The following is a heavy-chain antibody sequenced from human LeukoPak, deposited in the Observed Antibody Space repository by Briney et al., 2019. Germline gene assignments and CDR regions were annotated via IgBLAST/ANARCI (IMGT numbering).Heavy chain of an antibody. CDR2: IIPIFGTA. D-gene: IGHD3-10*01. Sequence: ASVKVSCKASGGTFSSYAISWVRQAPGQGLEWMGGIIPIFGTANYAQKFQGRVTITADESTSTAYMELSSLRSEDTAVYYCARDHYYGSGPGPWGQGTLATVSS. J-gene: IGHJ5*02. CDR3: ARDHYYGSGPGP. V-gene: IGHV1-69*13. CDR1: GGTFSSYA.